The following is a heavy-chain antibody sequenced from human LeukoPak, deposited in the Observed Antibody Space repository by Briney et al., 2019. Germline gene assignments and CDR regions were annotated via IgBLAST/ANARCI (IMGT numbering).Heavy chain of an antibody. CDR3: ARDAYYDYGDYAPFDY. CDR1: GFTFSSYG. CDR2: ISYDGSNK. Sequence: GRSLRLSCAASGFTFSSYGMHWVRQAPGKGLEWVAVISYDGSNKYYADSVKGRFTISRDNSKNTLYLQMNSLRAEDTAVYYCARDAYYDYGDYAPFDYWGQGTLVTVSS. V-gene: IGHV3-30*03. J-gene: IGHJ4*02. D-gene: IGHD4-17*01.